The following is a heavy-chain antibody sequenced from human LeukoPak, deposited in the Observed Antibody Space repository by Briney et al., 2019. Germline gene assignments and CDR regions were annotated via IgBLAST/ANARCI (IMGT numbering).Heavy chain of an antibody. D-gene: IGHD3-16*01. CDR1: GGTFSSYA. Sequence: ASVKVSCKASGGTFSSYAISWVRQAPGQGLEWMGWINPNSGGISSAQKFQGRVTMTRDMSITTVYMEVSWLTSDDTAIYYCARADRLHGGPYLIGPWGQGTLVTVSS. CDR3: ARADRLHGGPYLIGP. CDR2: INPNSGGI. J-gene: IGHJ5*02. V-gene: IGHV1-2*02.